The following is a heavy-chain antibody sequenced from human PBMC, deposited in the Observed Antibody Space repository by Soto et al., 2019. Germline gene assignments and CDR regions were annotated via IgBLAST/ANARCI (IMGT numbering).Heavy chain of an antibody. CDR2: INHSGST. CDR1: GGSFSGYY. Sequence: PSGNLSPTCAVFGGSFSGYYWSWIRPPPGKGLEWIGEINHSGSTNYNPSLKSRVTISVDTSKNQFSLKLSSVTAADTAVYYCARGDYDILTGYYMFDYWGQGTLVTVSS. J-gene: IGHJ4*02. CDR3: ARGDYDILTGYYMFDY. V-gene: IGHV4-34*01. D-gene: IGHD3-9*01.